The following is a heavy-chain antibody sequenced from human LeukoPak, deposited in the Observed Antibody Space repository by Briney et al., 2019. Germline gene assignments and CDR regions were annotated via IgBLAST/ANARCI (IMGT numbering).Heavy chain of an antibody. V-gene: IGHV4-34*01. CDR2: INHSGST. D-gene: IGHD3-22*01. J-gene: IGHJ3*02. CDR1: GGSFSGYY. CDR3: ARGLNYYDSSGYYRIHDAFDI. Sequence: SETLSLTCAVYGGSFSGYYWSWIRQPPGKGLEWIGEINHSGSTNYNPSLKSRVTISVDTPKNQFSLKLSSVTAADTAVYYCARGLNYYDSSGYYRIHDAFDIWGQGTMVTVSS.